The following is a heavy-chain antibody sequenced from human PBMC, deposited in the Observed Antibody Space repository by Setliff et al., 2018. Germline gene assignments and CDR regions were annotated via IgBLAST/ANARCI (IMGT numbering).Heavy chain of an antibody. D-gene: IGHD3-9*01. Sequence: ASVKVSCKASGYTFTSYAMHWVRQAPGQRLEWMGWINAGNGNTKYSQKFQGRVTITRDTSASTAYMELSSLRSEDTAVYYCARISRLAIYYFDYWSQGTLVTVSS. J-gene: IGHJ4*02. CDR2: INAGNGNT. V-gene: IGHV1-3*01. CDR1: GYTFTSYA. CDR3: ARISRLAIYYFDY.